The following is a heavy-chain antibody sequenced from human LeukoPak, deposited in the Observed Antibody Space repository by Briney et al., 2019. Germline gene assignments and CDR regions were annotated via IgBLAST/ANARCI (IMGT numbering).Heavy chain of an antibody. V-gene: IGHV1-2*06. D-gene: IGHD3-10*01. CDR3: ARVMVSLVRGDYFYFDY. Sequence: GGSVKVSCKASGYTFTDHYIHWVRQAPGQGLEWMGRINPNSGGTNFAQKFQGRVTMTRDTSISTAYMELSGLRSDDTAMYYCARVMVSLVRGDYFYFDYWAQGTLVTVS. J-gene: IGHJ4*02. CDR2: INPNSGGT. CDR1: GYTFTDHY.